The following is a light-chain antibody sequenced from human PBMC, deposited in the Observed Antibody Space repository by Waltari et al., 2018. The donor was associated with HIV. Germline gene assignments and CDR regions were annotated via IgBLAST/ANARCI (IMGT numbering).Light chain of an antibody. J-gene: IGKJ2*01. CDR3: HQYYGTPQT. CDR1: QTLLYTSTNKTH. V-gene: IGKV4-1*01. CDR2: WAS. Sequence: IVMTQSPDSVAVSLGERATLNCKASQTLLYTSTNKTHLAWYQQKSGQPPRLLIHWASTRESGVPERFSAAGSGTDFTLTISGLQAEDVAVYYCHQYYGTPQTFGQGTRVAIK.